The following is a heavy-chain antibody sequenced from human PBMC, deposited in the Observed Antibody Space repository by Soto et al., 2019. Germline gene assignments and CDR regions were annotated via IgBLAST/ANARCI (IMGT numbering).Heavy chain of an antibody. D-gene: IGHD3-10*01. V-gene: IGHV3-9*01. CDR1: GFPFDDYA. J-gene: IGHJ4*02. CDR2: IRWNGDDT. CDR3: AHLPLSGSGFAC. Sequence: EVQLVESGGALVQPGGSLRLSCTASGFPFDDYAIHWGRQAPGKGLEWISGIRWNGDDTGYADSVKGRFPISRDNAKNSLYLQMNSLGTEDTAMYFCAHLPLSGSGFACWGQGTLVTVAS.